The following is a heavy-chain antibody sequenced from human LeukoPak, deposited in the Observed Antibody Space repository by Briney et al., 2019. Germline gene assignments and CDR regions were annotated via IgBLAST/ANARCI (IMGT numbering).Heavy chain of an antibody. Sequence: GESLKISCKSSGYRFSNFWIAWVRPMPGKGLEWMGIIYPGDSDTRYSPSFQGQVTISADKSISTAYLQWSSLKASDTAMYYCATATPTHHFDYWGQGTLVTVSS. CDR1: GYRFSNFW. CDR3: ATATPTHHFDY. CDR2: IYPGDSDT. J-gene: IGHJ4*02. V-gene: IGHV5-51*01. D-gene: IGHD1-26*01.